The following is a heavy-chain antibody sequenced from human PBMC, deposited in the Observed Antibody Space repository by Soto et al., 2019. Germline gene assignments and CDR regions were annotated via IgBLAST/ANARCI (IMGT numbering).Heavy chain of an antibody. D-gene: IGHD3-9*01. CDR3: ARQADYNSLAGYFYYFDH. J-gene: IGHJ4*02. Sequence: GESLKISCKSSGYSFTDYWIGWVRHMPGKGLEWMGIIYPGDSDARYSPSFQGQVTISVDTSINTAFLRWNSLTASDTAMYYCARQADYNSLAGYFYYFDHWGQGSLVTVSS. V-gene: IGHV5-51*01. CDR2: IYPGDSDA. CDR1: GYSFTDYW.